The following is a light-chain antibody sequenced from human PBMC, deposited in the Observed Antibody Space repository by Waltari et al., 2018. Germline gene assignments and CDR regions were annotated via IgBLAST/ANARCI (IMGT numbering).Light chain of an antibody. CDR1: QGVGKY. Sequence: EIVLPPSPGTLSSSPGERAPRSCRASQGVGKYLAWYQQRPGQAPRLLLYHTSIRATGIPDRFSGSGYGTDFSLTISRLEPEDFAVYYCQKYDFLPATFGQGTTVEIK. CDR2: HTS. J-gene: IGKJ1*01. CDR3: QKYDFLPAT. V-gene: IGKV3-20*01.